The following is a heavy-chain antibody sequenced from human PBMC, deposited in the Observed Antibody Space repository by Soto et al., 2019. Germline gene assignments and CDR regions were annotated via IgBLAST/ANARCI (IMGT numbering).Heavy chain of an antibody. CDR1: GGTFSSYA. V-gene: IGHV1-69*13. D-gene: IGHD4-4*01. J-gene: IGHJ6*02. CDR3: ARYSNYAYYYGMDV. CDR2: IIPIFGTA. Sequence: AASVKVSCKASGGTFSSYAISWVRQAPGQGLEWMGGIIPIFGTANYAQKFQGRVTITADESTSTAYMELSSLRSEDTAVYYCARYSNYAYYYGMDVWGQGTTVTVSS.